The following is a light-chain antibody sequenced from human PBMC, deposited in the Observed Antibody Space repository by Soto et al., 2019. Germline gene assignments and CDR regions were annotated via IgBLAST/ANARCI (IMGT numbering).Light chain of an antibody. CDR3: QQRGDWPLYT. J-gene: IGKJ2*01. CDR1: PSVSYN. Sequence: EIVLTQSPATLSLSPGEIATLSCRTSPSVSYNLAWYHQKPGQAPRLLIYDASNRATGVPARFSGSWSGTDFTLTISSLEPEYFAVYYCQQRGDWPLYTFGQGSKLEIK. CDR2: DAS. V-gene: IGKV3-11*01.